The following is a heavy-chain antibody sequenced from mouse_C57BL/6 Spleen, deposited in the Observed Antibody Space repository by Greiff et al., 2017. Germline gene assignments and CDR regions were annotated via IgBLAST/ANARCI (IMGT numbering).Heavy chain of an antibody. V-gene: IGHV1-82*01. CDR2: IYPGDGDT. D-gene: IGHD1-1*01. CDR1: GYAFSSSW. J-gene: IGHJ4*01. CDR3: ARGIHITTVVGWDAMDY. Sequence: QVQLQQSGPELVKPGASVKISCKASGYAFSSSWMNWVKQRPGKGLEWIGRIYPGDGDTNYNGKFKGKATLTADKSSSTAYMQLSSLTSEDSAVYFCARGIHITTVVGWDAMDYWGQGTSVTVSS.